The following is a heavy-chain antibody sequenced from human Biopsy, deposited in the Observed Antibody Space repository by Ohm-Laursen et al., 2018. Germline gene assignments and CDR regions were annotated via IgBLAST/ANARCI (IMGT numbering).Heavy chain of an antibody. CDR1: GGSIISYY. J-gene: IGHJ5*02. Sequence: SGTLSLTCTVSGGSIISYYWTWIRQPPGKGLEWIGHVYNGGSTNYNPSLKSRVTISKDTSKNQFSLQVNSVTAADAAVYYCARTPRDSFWSGSYKRGLWFDPWGQGTLVIVSS. CDR2: VYNGGST. D-gene: IGHD3-3*01. CDR3: ARTPRDSFWSGSYKRGLWFDP. V-gene: IGHV4-59*01.